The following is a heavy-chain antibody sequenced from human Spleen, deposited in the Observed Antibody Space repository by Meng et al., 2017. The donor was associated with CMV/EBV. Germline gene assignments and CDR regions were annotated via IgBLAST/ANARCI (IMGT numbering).Heavy chain of an antibody. CDR3: ARGMSIAAPRFFVY. Sequence: GESLKISCAAAGFTFSSYVMHWVRQAPGKGLQWVAVISYDGSNKYYGDSVKGRFTISRDNGKNSLYLQMNSLRAEDTALYYCARGMSIAAPRFFVYWGQGALVTVSS. D-gene: IGHD6-6*01. CDR1: GFTFSSYV. CDR2: ISYDGSNK. V-gene: IGHV3-30*04. J-gene: IGHJ4*02.